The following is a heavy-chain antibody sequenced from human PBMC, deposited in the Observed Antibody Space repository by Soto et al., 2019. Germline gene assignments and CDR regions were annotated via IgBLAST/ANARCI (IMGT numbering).Heavy chain of an antibody. CDR2: IYSGGST. Sequence: EVQLVESGGDLIQPGGSLRLSCAVSGFTVSSHYMSWVRQAPGKGLEWVSVIYSGGSTYYADSVKGRFTISRDNSKNTLYLQMNTLRAEDPAVYYCARTLGDYFDYWGQGTLVTVSS. D-gene: IGHD3-16*01. CDR1: GFTVSSHY. V-gene: IGHV3-53*01. CDR3: ARTLGDYFDY. J-gene: IGHJ4*02.